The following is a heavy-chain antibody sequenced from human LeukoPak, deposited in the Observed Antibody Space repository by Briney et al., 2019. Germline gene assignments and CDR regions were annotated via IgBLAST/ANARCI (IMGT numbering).Heavy chain of an antibody. CDR3: AREIAAAGTVHFDY. CDR2: IKQDGSEK. V-gene: IGHV3-7*01. D-gene: IGHD6-13*01. CDR1: GFTLSSYW. J-gene: IGHJ4*02. Sequence: GGSLRLSCAASGFTLSSYWMSWVRQAPGKGLEWVANIKQDGSEKYYVDSVKGRFTISRDNAKNSLYLQMNSLRAEDTAVYYCAREIAAAGTVHFDYWGQGTLVTVSS.